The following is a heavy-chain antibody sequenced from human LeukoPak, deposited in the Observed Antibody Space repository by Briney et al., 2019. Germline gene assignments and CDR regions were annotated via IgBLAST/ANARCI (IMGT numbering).Heavy chain of an antibody. CDR1: GFTFSSYG. D-gene: IGHD6-19*01. J-gene: IGHJ6*02. CDR3: ARGIAVAGYYYYGMDV. V-gene: IGHV3-33*01. CDR2: IWYDGSNK. Sequence: GRSLRLFCAASGFTFSSYGMHWVRRAPGKGLEGVAVIWYDGSNKYYADSVKGRFTISRDNSKNTLYLQMNSLRAEDTAVYYCARGIAVAGYYYYGMDVWGQGTTVTASS.